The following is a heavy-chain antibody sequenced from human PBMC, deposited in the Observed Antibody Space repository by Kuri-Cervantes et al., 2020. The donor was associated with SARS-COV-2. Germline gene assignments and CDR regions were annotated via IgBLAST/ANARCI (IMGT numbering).Heavy chain of an antibody. CDR3: AGDLRPGKSLDY. D-gene: IGHD3-10*01. CDR1: GFTFSDYY. V-gene: IGHV3-11*04. CDR2: ISSSGGSI. Sequence: GGSLRLSCVASGFTFSDYYLTWIRQAPGKGLEWVSYISSSGGSIFYADSVKGRFTISRDNAKSSLYLQMNSLRAEDTAVYYCAGDLRPGKSLDYWGQGTLVTVSS. J-gene: IGHJ4*02.